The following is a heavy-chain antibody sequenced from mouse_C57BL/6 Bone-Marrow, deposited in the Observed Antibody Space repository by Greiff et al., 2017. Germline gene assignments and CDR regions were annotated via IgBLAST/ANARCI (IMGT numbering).Heavy chain of an antibody. CDR1: GFNIKDDY. J-gene: IGHJ2*01. CDR2: IDPENGDT. V-gene: IGHV14-4*01. Sequence: VQLQQSGAELVRPGASVKLSCTASGFNIKDDYMHWVKQRPEQGLEWSGWIDPENGDTEYASKFQGKATITADTSSNTAYLQLSSLTSEDTAVYYCTTVNFDYWGQGTTLTVSS. CDR3: TTVNFDY.